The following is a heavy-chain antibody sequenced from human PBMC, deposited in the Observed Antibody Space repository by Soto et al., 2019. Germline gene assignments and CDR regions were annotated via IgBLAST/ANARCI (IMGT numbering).Heavy chain of an antibody. J-gene: IGHJ6*02. V-gene: IGHV3-33*01. CDR2: IWYDGSNK. CDR3: ARDFSSGWSFSYGMDV. Sequence: LRLSCAASGFTFSSYGMHWVRQAPGKGLEWVAVIWYDGSNKYYADSVKGRFTISRDNSKNTLYLQMNSLRAEDTAVYYCARDFSSGWSFSYGMDVWGQGTTVTVSS. D-gene: IGHD6-19*01. CDR1: GFTFSSYG.